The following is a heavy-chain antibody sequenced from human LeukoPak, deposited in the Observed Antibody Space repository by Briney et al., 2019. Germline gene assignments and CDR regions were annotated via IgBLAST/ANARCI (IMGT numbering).Heavy chain of an antibody. CDR2: ISGSGGST. CDR1: GFTFSTYG. Sequence: GGSLRLSCAASGFTFSTYGMSWVRQAPGKGLEWVSAISGSGGSTYYADSVKGRFTISRDNSKNTLFLQMNRLRPEDAAVYYCAKAPVTTCRGAYCYPFDYWGQGTLVTVSS. D-gene: IGHD2-21*01. CDR3: AKAPVTTCRGAYCYPFDY. V-gene: IGHV3-23*01. J-gene: IGHJ4*02.